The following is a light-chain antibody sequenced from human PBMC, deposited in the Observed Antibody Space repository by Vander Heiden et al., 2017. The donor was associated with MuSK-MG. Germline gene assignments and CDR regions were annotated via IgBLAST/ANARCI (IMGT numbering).Light chain of an antibody. CDR3: QQSDSTPQT. Sequence: DIQMTQFPSSLSASVGDRVTITCRASQSISSYLNWYQQKPGKAPKLLIYAASSLQSGVPSRFSGSGSGTDFTLTISRLQPEDFATYYCQQSDSTPQTFGQGTKVEIK. V-gene: IGKV1-39*01. CDR2: AAS. J-gene: IGKJ1*01. CDR1: QSISSY.